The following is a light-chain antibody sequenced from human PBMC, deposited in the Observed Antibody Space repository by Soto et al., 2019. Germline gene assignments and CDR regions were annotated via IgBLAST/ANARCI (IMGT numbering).Light chain of an antibody. CDR2: GAS. Sequence: EIVLTQSPGTLSLSPGDRGTLSCRASQSVSSSYLAWYQQKPGQAPRLLVYGASTRATGIPARFSGSGSGTDFTLTISRLEPEDFAVYYCQQYGSSPPGTFGQGTKVDIK. J-gene: IGKJ1*01. CDR3: QQYGSSPPGT. CDR1: QSVSSSY. V-gene: IGKV3-20*01.